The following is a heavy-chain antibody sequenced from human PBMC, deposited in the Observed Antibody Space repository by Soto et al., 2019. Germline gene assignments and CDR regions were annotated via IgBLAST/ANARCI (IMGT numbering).Heavy chain of an antibody. Sequence: QVQLVQSGAEVKKPGSSVKVSCKAFGGTFSSYAISWVRQAPGQGLEWMGGIIPISGTANYAQKFQGRVTITADESTSTAYMELSSLRSEDTAVYYCARSQGSSTSLEIYYYCYYGMDVWGQGTTVTVSS. V-gene: IGHV1-69*01. CDR3: ARSQGSSTSLEIYYYCYYGMDV. CDR1: GGTFSSYA. D-gene: IGHD2-2*01. CDR2: IIPISGTA. J-gene: IGHJ6*02.